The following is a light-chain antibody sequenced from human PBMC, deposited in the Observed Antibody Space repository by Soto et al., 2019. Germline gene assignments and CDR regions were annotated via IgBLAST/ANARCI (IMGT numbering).Light chain of an antibody. V-gene: IGKV3-15*01. CDR3: QQHDILPIT. J-gene: IGKJ5*01. CDR2: GAS. Sequence: EIVMTQSAATLCVSPGEGDNLXCRASQSVSIHFVWYQQIAGKAPRRLIYGASTRAHGSPARFSGSGSVTEFTRTISSRQSDDFALYYCQQHDILPITFGQGTRLEIK. CDR1: QSVSIH.